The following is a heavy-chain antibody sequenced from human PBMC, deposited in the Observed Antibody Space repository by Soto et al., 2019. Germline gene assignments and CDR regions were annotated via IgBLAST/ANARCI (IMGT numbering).Heavy chain of an antibody. J-gene: IGHJ4*02. CDR3: AKSPQRVFAYFDI. D-gene: IGHD3-3*01. CDR1: GFKFGAYA. CDR2: ISTSGNTT. Sequence: QLLESGGALIQPGGSLRVACVASGFKFGAYAMTWLRQSPGQGLQWVSSISTSGNTTFYADSVKGRFNISRDNSRNTLYLQMRSLRAEDTARYFCAKSPQRVFAYFDIWGQGSLVTVSS. V-gene: IGHV3-23*01.